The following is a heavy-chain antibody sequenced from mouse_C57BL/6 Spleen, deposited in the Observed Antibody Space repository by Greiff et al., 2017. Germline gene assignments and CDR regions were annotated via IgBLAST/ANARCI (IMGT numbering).Heavy chain of an antibody. J-gene: IGHJ3*01. CDR1: GYTFTEYS. D-gene: IGHD1-1*01. Sequence: QVQLQQSGAELVKPGASVKLSCKASGYTFTEYSIHWVKQRSGQGLEWIGWFYPGSGSTTYNEKFKDKATLTADKSSSTVYMKLSRLTSEDSAVYYCAIHEETVVARGFAYWGQGTLVTVSA. V-gene: IGHV1-62-2*01. CDR2: FYPGSGST. CDR3: AIHEETVVARGFAY.